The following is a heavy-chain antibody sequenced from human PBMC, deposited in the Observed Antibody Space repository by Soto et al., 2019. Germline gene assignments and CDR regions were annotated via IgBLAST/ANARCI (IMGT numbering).Heavy chain of an antibody. CDR2: ISSTTNYI. V-gene: IGHV3-21*06. CDR1: GFTFTRYS. Sequence: GGSLRLSCAASGFTFTRYSMNWVRQAPGKGLEWVSSISSTTNYIYYGDSMKGRFTISRDNAKNSLYLEMNSLGAEDTAVYYCARESEDLTSNFDYWGQGTLVTVSS. J-gene: IGHJ4*02. CDR3: ARESEDLTSNFDY.